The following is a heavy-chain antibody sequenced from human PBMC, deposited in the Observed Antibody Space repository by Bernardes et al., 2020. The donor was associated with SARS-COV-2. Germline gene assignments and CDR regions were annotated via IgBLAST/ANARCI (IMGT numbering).Heavy chain of an antibody. D-gene: IGHD6-19*01. Sequence: ASVKVSCKASGYTFTGYYMHWVRQAPGQGLEWMGWINPNSGGTNYAQKFQGWVTMTRDTSISTAYMELSRLRSDDTAVYYCARGPGKYRVLVYSSGWYYLDYWGKGTLVTVSS. CDR3: ARGPGKYRVLVYSSGWYYLDY. CDR1: GYTFTGYY. J-gene: IGHJ4*02. CDR2: INPNSGGT. V-gene: IGHV1-2*04.